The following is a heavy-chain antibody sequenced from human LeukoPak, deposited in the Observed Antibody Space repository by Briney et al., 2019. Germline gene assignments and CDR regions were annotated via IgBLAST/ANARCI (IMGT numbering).Heavy chain of an antibody. D-gene: IGHD2-15*01. V-gene: IGHV1-2*02. Sequence: GASVKVSCKASGYTFTGYYMHWARQAPGQGLEWMGWINPNSGGTNYAQKLQGRVTMTTDTSTSTAYMELRSLRSDDTAVYYCARDVVVVAARGDAFDIWGQGTMVTVSS. CDR2: INPNSGGT. J-gene: IGHJ3*02. CDR3: ARDVVVVAARGDAFDI. CDR1: GYTFTGYY.